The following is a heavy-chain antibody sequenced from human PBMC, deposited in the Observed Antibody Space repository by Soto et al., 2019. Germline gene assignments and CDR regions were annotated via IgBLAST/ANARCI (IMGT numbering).Heavy chain of an antibody. D-gene: IGHD5-18*01. Sequence: PSETLSLTCAVYGGSFSGYYWSWIRQPPGKGPEWIGEINHSGSTNYNPSLKSRVTISVDTSKNQFSLKLSSVTAADTAVYYCAREGDTDTAMVTEFDYWGQGTLVT. J-gene: IGHJ4*02. V-gene: IGHV4-34*01. CDR1: GGSFSGYY. CDR3: AREGDTDTAMVTEFDY. CDR2: INHSGST.